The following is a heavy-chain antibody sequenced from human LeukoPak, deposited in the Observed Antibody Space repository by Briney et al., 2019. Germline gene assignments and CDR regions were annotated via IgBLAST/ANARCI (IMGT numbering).Heavy chain of an antibody. CDR2: IIPIFGTA. CDR3: ARDLGYGDYVYNAFDI. J-gene: IGHJ3*02. CDR1: GGTFSSYA. D-gene: IGHD4-17*01. Sequence: GSSVKVSCKASGGTFSSYAISWVRQAPGQGLEWMGGIIPIFGTANYAQKFQGRVTITTDESTSTAYMELSSLRSEDTAVYYCARDLGYGDYVYNAFDIWGQGTMVTVSS. V-gene: IGHV1-69*05.